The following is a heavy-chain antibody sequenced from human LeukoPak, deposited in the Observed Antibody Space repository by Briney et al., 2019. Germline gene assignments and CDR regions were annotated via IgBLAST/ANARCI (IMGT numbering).Heavy chain of an antibody. CDR2: ISWNSGNI. CDR3: ATDLGLGLSDAFDI. V-gene: IGHV3-9*01. D-gene: IGHD7-27*01. Sequence: GGSLRLSCAASGFTFDDYAIHWVRQAPGKGLYWVSGISWNSGNIGYAASVKGRFTISRDNAKNSLYLQMNSLRAEDTALYYCATDLGLGLSDAFDIWGQGTMVTVYS. J-gene: IGHJ3*02. CDR1: GFTFDDYA.